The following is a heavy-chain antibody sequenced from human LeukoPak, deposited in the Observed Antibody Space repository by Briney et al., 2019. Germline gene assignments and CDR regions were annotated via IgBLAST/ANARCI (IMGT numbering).Heavy chain of an antibody. D-gene: IGHD3-10*01. J-gene: IGHJ4*02. V-gene: IGHV1-24*01. CDR3: ATAGAVTMVRGVIDY. CDR2: FDPEDGET. CDR1: GYTLTELS. Sequence: ASVTVSCKVSGYTLTELSMHWVRQAPGKGLEWMGGFDPEDGETIYAQKFQGRVTMNEDTSTDTAYMELSSLRSEDTAVYYCATAGAVTMVRGVIDYWGQGTLVTVSS.